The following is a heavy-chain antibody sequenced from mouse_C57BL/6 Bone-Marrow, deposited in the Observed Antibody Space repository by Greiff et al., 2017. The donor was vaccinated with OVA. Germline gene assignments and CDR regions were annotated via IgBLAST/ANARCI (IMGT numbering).Heavy chain of an antibody. J-gene: IGHJ1*03. CDR2: INPGSGGT. V-gene: IGHV1-54*01. Sequence: VQLQQSGAELVRPGTSVKVSCKASGYAFTNYLIEWVKQRPGQGLEWIGVINPGSGGTNYNEKFKGKATLTADKSSSTAYMQLSSLTSEDSAVYFCARWDYDYDGNVDVWGTGTTVTVSS. D-gene: IGHD2-4*01. CDR1: GYAFTNYL. CDR3: ARWDYDYDGNVDV.